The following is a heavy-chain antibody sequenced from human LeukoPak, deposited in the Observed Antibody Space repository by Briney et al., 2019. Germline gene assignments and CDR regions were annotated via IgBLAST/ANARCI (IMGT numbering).Heavy chain of an antibody. CDR1: GGSISSYY. D-gene: IGHD6-13*01. Sequence: SETLSLTCTVSGGSISSYYWSWIRQPAGKGLEWIGRIYTSGSTNYNPSLKSRVTISVDTSKNQFSLKLYSVTAADTAVYYCARAHSIASYYYGVDVWGQGTTVTVSS. CDR2: IYTSGST. CDR3: ARAHSIASYYYGVDV. V-gene: IGHV4-4*07. J-gene: IGHJ6*02.